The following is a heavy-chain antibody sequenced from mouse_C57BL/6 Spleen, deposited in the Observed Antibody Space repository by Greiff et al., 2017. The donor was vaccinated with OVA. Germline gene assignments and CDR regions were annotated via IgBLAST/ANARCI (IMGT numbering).Heavy chain of an antibody. D-gene: IGHD3-3*01. V-gene: IGHV5-17*01. J-gene: IGHJ4*01. Sequence: EVKVVASGGGLVKPGGSLKLSCAASGFTLSDYGMHWVRQAPEKGLEWVAYISSGSSTIYYADTVKGRFTISRDNAKNTLFLQMTRLRSEDTAMYYCGRPGRGGAMDYWGQGTSVTVSS. CDR3: GRPGRGGAMDY. CDR1: GFTLSDYG. CDR2: ISSGSSTI.